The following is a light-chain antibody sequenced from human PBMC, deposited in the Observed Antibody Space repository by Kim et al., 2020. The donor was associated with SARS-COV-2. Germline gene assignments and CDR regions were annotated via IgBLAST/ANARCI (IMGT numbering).Light chain of an antibody. J-gene: IGKJ1*01. CDR3: QQYGSSSTWT. Sequence: EIVLTQSPGTLSLSPGERATLSCRASQSVSSSYLAWYQQKPGQAPRLLIYGASSRVTGIPDRFSGSGSGTDFTLTISRLEPEDFAVYYCQQYGSSSTWTFGQGTKVDIK. CDR1: QSVSSSY. CDR2: GAS. V-gene: IGKV3-20*01.